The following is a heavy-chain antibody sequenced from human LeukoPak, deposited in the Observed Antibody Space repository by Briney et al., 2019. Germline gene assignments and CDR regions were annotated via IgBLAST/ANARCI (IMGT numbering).Heavy chain of an antibody. CDR1: GGSISSYY. D-gene: IGHD6-19*01. V-gene: IGHV4-59*12. J-gene: IGHJ4*02. CDR3: ASGALPVAGTVPPFDY. Sequence: RSSETLSLTCTVSGGSISSYYWSWIRQPPGKGLEWIGYIYYSGSTNYNPSLKSRVTISVDTSKNQFSLKLSSVTAADTAVYYCASGALPVAGTVPPFDYWGQGTLVTVSS. CDR2: IYYSGST.